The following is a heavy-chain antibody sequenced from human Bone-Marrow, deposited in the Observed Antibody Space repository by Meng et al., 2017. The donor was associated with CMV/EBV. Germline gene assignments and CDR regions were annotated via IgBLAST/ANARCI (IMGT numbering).Heavy chain of an antibody. D-gene: IGHD3-3*01. Sequence: GGSLRLPCAASGFTFSSYAMHWVRQAPGKGLEWVAVISYDGSNKYYADSVKGRFTISRDNAKNSLYLQMNSLRAEDTAVYYCARGLGVRLDYYYYGMDVWGQGTTVTVSS. J-gene: IGHJ6*02. CDR3: ARGLGVRLDYYYYGMDV. CDR2: ISYDGSNK. CDR1: GFTFSSYA. V-gene: IGHV3-30*04.